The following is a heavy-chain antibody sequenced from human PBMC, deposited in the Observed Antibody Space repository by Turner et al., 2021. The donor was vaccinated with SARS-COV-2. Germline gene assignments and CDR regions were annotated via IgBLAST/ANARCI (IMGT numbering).Heavy chain of an antibody. CDR1: GFTFSSYE. Sequence: EVQLVESGGGLVQPGGSLRLSCAASGFTFSSYEMNWVRQAPGKGLELVSYISSSGGTIYYADSVKGRFTISRDNAKNSLYLQMNSLRAEDTAVYYCARDQYYDSSGYYFFRASYFDLWGRGTLVTVSS. V-gene: IGHV3-48*03. CDR2: ISSSGGTI. D-gene: IGHD3-22*01. J-gene: IGHJ2*01. CDR3: ARDQYYDSSGYYFFRASYFDL.